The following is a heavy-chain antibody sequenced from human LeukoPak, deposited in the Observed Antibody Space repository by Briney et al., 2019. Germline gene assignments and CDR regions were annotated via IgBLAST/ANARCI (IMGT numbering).Heavy chain of an antibody. CDR3: AGLAVTTALFDY. V-gene: IGHV4-4*02. Sequence: PSGTLSLTCAVSGGSISSSNWWSWVRQPPGKGLEWIGEIYHSGSTNYNPSLKSRVIISVDQSKNQFSLNLSSVTAADTAVYYCAGLAVTTALFDYWGQGTLVTVSS. J-gene: IGHJ4*02. CDR1: GGSISSSNW. CDR2: IYHSGST. D-gene: IGHD4-11*01.